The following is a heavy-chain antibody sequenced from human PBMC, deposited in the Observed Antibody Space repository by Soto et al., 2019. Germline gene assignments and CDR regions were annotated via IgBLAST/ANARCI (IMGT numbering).Heavy chain of an antibody. CDR3: ANTLGVVPDNWFDP. V-gene: IGHV3-23*01. J-gene: IGHJ5*02. CDR1: GFTFSNYA. D-gene: IGHD2-2*01. Sequence: GGSLRLSCAASGFTFSNYAVTWVRQAPGKGLEWVSAISGSGGSTYYADSVKGRFTISRDNSKNTLYLQMNSLRAEDTAVYYRANTLGVVPDNWFDPWGQGTLVTVSS. CDR2: ISGSGGST.